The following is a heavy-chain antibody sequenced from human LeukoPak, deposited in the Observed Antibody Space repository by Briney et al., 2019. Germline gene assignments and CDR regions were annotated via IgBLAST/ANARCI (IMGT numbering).Heavy chain of an antibody. V-gene: IGHV3-7*01. CDR2: MKQDGSEK. Sequence: GGSLRLSCAASGFTFSSYAMNWVRQAPGKELEWVANMKQDGSEKYYVDSVKGRFTISRDNAKNSLYLQMNSLRAEDTAVYYCARDKQYTSSCDYWGQGTLVTVSS. D-gene: IGHD6-13*01. CDR3: ARDKQYTSSCDY. CDR1: GFTFSSYA. J-gene: IGHJ4*02.